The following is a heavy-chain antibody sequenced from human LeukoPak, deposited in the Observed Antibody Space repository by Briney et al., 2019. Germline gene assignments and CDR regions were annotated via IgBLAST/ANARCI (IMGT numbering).Heavy chain of an antibody. J-gene: IGHJ4*02. Sequence: GGSLRLSCAASGFTVSSNYMSWVRQAPGKGLEWVSVIYSGGSTYYADSVKGRFTISRDNSKNTLYLQMNSLRAEDTAAYYCARWISGDYANYFDYWGQGTLVTVSS. CDR1: GFTVSSNY. CDR2: IYSGGST. V-gene: IGHV3-53*01. CDR3: ARWISGDYANYFDY. D-gene: IGHD4-17*01.